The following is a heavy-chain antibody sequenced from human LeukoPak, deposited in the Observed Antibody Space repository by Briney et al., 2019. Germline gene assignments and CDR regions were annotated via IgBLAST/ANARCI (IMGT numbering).Heavy chain of an antibody. Sequence: PGGSLRLSCAASGFTFSSYAMSWVRQAPGKGLEWVSAITASGGSTYYADSVKGRFTISRDNSKNTLYLQMNSLRAEDTAVYYCVKDLSAFDHWGQGTLVTVSS. CDR2: ITASGGST. J-gene: IGHJ4*02. CDR1: GFTFSSYA. CDR3: VKDLSAFDH. V-gene: IGHV3-23*01.